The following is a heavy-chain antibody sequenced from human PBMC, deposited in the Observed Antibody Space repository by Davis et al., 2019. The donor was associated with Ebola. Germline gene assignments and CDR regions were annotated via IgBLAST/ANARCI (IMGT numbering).Heavy chain of an antibody. CDR1: GGSISSSSYY. V-gene: IGHV4-39*07. J-gene: IGHJ4*02. CDR3: AKGSSRGRPERLRFEY. D-gene: IGHD1-1*01. Sequence: SETLSLTCTVSGGSISSSSYYWGWIRQPPGKGLEWIGSIYYSGSTYYNPSLKSRVTIAVDTYKNQFSLKLSPVTAADTAMYYCAKGSSRGRPERLRFEYWGQGTLVTVSS. CDR2: IYYSGST.